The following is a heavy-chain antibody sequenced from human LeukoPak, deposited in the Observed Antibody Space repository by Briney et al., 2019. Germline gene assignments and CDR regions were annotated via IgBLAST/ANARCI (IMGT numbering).Heavy chain of an antibody. Sequence: GGSLRLSCAASGFTFSNAWMSWVRQAPGKGLEWVGRIKSKTDGGTTDYAAPVKGRFTISRDDSKNTLYLQMNSLKTEDTAVYYCTTDFGLRYCSSTSCPAEDYWGQGTLVTVSS. J-gene: IGHJ4*02. CDR1: GFTFSNAW. D-gene: IGHD2-2*01. CDR3: TTDFGLRYCSSTSCPAEDY. V-gene: IGHV3-15*01. CDR2: IKSKTDGGTT.